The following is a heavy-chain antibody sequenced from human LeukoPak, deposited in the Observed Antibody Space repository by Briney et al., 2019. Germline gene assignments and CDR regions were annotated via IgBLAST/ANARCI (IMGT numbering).Heavy chain of an antibody. Sequence: SETLSLTCAVYGGSFNGYYWTWVRQPPGRGPEWIGEINHSGDTNYKPSLKSRVTLSVDTSKNQFSLKLSSVTAEDTALYYCAKGTGSLNYHFDYWGQGTLVTVSS. D-gene: IGHD4-11*01. J-gene: IGHJ4*02. V-gene: IGHV4-34*01. CDR2: INHSGDT. CDR3: AKGTGSLNYHFDY. CDR1: GGSFNGYY.